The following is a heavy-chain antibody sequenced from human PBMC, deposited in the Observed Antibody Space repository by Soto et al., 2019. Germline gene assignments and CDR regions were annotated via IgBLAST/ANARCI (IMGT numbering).Heavy chain of an antibody. J-gene: IGHJ5*02. Sequence: ASVKVSCKASGYTFTSYGISWVRQAPGQGLEWMGWISAYNGNTNYAQKLQGRVTMTTDTSTSTAYMELRSLRSDDTAVYYCARDLGSYLVAGDWFDPWGQGTLVTVSS. CDR1: GYTFTSYG. D-gene: IGHD1-26*01. CDR3: ARDLGSYLVAGDWFDP. CDR2: ISAYNGNT. V-gene: IGHV1-18*01.